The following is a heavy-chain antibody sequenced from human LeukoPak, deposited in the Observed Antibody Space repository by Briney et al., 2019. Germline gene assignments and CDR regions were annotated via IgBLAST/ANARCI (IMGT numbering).Heavy chain of an antibody. D-gene: IGHD2-2*01. CDR1: GGSFSGYY. CDR2: INHSGST. V-gene: IGHV4-34*01. CDR3: ARHDCSSTSCSKLDY. Sequence: SETLSLTCAVYGGSFSGYYWSWIRQPPGKGLEWIGEINHSGSTNYNPSLKSRVTISVDTSKNQFSLKLSSVTAADTAVYYCARHDCSSTSCSKLDYWGQGTLVTVSS. J-gene: IGHJ4*02.